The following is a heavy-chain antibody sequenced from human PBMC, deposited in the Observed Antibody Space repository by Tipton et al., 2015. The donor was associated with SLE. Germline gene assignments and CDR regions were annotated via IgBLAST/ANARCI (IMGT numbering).Heavy chain of an antibody. V-gene: IGHV3-33*03. CDR1: GFTFSSYG. Sequence: SLRLSCAASGFTFSSYGMHWVRQAPGKGLEWVAVIWYDGSNKYYADSVKGRFTISRDDAKNSVSLQMNSLRAEDTAVYYCATRPRYWGQGTLVTVSS. J-gene: IGHJ4*02. D-gene: IGHD1-1*01. CDR3: ATRPRY. CDR2: IWYDGSNK.